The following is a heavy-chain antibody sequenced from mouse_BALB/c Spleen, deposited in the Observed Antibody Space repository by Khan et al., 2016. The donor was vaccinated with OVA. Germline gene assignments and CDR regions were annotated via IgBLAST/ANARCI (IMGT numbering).Heavy chain of an antibody. CDR2: IRYSGST. Sequence: EVQLQESGPGLVKPSQSLSLTCTVTGYSITSDCAWNWIRQFPGNKLEWMGYIRYSGSTSYTPSLKSRISITRDTSKNQFFLQLSSVTTEDTAKYYCARRGIYYNGSSYGYYAMDYWGQGTSVTVSS. CDR1: GYSITSDCA. CDR3: ARRGIYYNGSSYGYYAMDY. J-gene: IGHJ4*01. V-gene: IGHV3-2*02. D-gene: IGHD1-1*01.